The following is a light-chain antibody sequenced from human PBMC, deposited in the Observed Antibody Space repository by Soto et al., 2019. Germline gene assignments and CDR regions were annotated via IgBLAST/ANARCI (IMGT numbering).Light chain of an antibody. J-gene: IGKJ1*01. Sequence: EVVLTQSPGTLSLSPGERATLSCRASQSIGSSYLAWYQQKPGQAPRLLIFDASNRATGIPDRFSGSGSGTEFTLTISSLQSEDFAVYYCQQYNNWPRTFGQGTKVDIK. CDR2: DAS. CDR3: QQYNNWPRT. V-gene: IGKV3-20*01. CDR1: QSIGSSY.